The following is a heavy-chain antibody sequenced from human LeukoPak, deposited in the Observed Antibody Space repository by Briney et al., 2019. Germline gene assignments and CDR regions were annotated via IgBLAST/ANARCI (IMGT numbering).Heavy chain of an antibody. CDR2: IYSGGST. D-gene: IGHD3-22*01. CDR3: ASQASRNYDATYYFDY. J-gene: IGHJ4*02. CDR1: GFTVSSNY. Sequence: HAGGSLRLSCAASGFTVSSNYMSWVRQAPGKGLEWDSVIYSGGSTYYADSVKGRFTISRDNSKNTLYLQMNSLRAEDTAVYYCASQASRNYDATYYFDYWGQGTLVTVSS. V-gene: IGHV3-53*01.